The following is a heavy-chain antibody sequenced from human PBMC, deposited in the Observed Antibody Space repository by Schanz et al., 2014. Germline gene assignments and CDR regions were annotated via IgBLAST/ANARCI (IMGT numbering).Heavy chain of an antibody. CDR3: ARKVVATIGGYYDN. CDR2: INTGVNT. Sequence: QVQVVQSGGGLVKPGGSLRLSCAASGFVFGDYYMTWIRQAPGKGLEWVSAINTGVNTYYADSVRGRFTMSRDNAENTLFLQMNSLRAEDTAVYYCARKVVATIGGYYDNWGQGTLVTVSS. V-gene: IGHV3-11*05. J-gene: IGHJ4*02. CDR1: GFVFGDYY. D-gene: IGHD5-12*01.